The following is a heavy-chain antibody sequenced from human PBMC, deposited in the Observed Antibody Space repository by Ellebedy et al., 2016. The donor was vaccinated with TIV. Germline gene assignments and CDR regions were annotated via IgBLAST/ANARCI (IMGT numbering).Heavy chain of an antibody. CDR1: GFTFHDYA. CDR3: ARDRGGTAMVPWYYYGMDV. CDR2: ISYDGSHK. J-gene: IGHJ6*02. Sequence: GGSLRLSCAASGFTFHDYAMHWVRQAPGKGLQWVAVISYDGSHKYYADSVKGRFTISRDNSKNTLYLQMNSLRAENTAVYYCARDRGGTAMVPWYYYGMDVWGQGTTVTVSS. D-gene: IGHD5-18*01. V-gene: IGHV3-30*03.